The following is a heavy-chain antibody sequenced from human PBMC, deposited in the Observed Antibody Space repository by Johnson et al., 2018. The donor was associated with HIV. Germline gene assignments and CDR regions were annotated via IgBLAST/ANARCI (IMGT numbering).Heavy chain of an antibody. V-gene: IGHV3-11*04. CDR3: ARDSDSSSWYSEFDI. D-gene: IGHD6-13*01. Sequence: QVQLVESGGGLVQPGGSLRLSCAASGFTFSDYYMSWIRQAPGKGLEWISYISSSGSTRYYADSVKGRFTISRDNSKNTLYLQMNSLRAEDTAVYYCARDSDSSSWYSEFDIWGQGTMVTVSS. CDR1: GFTFSDYY. CDR2: ISSSGSTR. J-gene: IGHJ3*02.